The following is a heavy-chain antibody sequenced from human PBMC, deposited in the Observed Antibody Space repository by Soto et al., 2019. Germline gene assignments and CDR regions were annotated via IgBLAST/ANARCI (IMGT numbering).Heavy chain of an antibody. CDR3: ARDTCSGGSCYPFDY. V-gene: IGHV1-3*01. CDR2: INAGNGNT. J-gene: IGHJ4*02. D-gene: IGHD2-15*01. CDR1: GYTFTNYA. Sequence: AAVKGSCKASGYTFTNYAMHWVRQAPGQRLEWMGWINAGNGNTKYSQKFQGRVTITRDTSASTAYMELSSLRSEDTAVYYCARDTCSGGSCYPFDYWGQGTLVTVSS.